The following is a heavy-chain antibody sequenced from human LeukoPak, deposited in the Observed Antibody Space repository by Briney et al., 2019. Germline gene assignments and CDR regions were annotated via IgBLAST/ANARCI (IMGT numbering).Heavy chain of an antibody. Sequence: ASVKVSCKASGYTFTGYYMHWVRQAPGQGLEWMGWINPNSGGTNYAQKFQGRVTMTRDTSISTAYMELSRLRSDDTAVYYCASSNYYDSSGYPSYWYFDLWGRGTLVTVSS. CDR2: INPNSGGT. J-gene: IGHJ2*01. CDR1: GYTFTGYY. CDR3: ASSNYYDSSGYPSYWYFDL. D-gene: IGHD3-22*01. V-gene: IGHV1-2*02.